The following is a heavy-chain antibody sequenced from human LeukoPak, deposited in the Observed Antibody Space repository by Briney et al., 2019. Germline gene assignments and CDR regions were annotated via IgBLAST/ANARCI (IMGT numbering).Heavy chain of an antibody. CDR3: VFRGTTIDY. Sequence: SETLSLTCTVSGGSFSTYYWSWIRQPPGKGLEWIGNIYYSGSTKYNPSLKSRVTISVDKSKNQVSLKLSSLTAADTAVVYCVFRGTTIDYWGQETLVTVSS. V-gene: IGHV4-59*12. CDR1: GGSFSTYY. J-gene: IGHJ4*02. D-gene: IGHD1-14*01. CDR2: IYYSGST.